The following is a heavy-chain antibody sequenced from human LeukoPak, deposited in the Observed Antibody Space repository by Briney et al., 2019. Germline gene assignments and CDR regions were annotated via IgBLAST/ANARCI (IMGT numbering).Heavy chain of an antibody. Sequence: SETLSLTCTVSGGSISSGSYYWSWIRQPAGKGLEWIGRIYTSGSTNYNPSLKSRVTISVGTSKNQFSLKLSSVTAADTAVYYCAREVFRYDTNFDYWGQGTLVTVSS. CDR1: GGSISSGSYY. CDR3: AREVFRYDTNFDY. J-gene: IGHJ4*02. V-gene: IGHV4-61*02. D-gene: IGHD3-9*01. CDR2: IYTSGST.